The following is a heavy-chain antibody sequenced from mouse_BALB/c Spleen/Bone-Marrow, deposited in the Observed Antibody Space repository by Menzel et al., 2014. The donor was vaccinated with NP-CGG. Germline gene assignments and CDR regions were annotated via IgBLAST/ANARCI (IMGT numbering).Heavy chain of an antibody. V-gene: IGHV1-69*02. J-gene: IGHJ4*01. CDR3: ARGVVYYYAMDY. CDR1: GYTFTNYW. CDR2: IDPSDSYS. Sequence: VQLQQSGAELVKPGASVKLSCKASGYTFTNYWMHWVKQRPGQGLEWIGEIDPSDSYSNYNQNFKGKATLTVDKSPSTACMQLTSLTSEDSAVYYCARGVVYYYAMDYWGQGTSVTVSS.